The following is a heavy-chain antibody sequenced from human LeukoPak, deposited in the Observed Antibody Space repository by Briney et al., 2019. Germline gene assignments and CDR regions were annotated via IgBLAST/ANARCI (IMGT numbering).Heavy chain of an antibody. V-gene: IGHV3-74*01. D-gene: IGHD6-19*01. J-gene: IGHJ4*02. Sequence: GGTLRLSCAASGFTFSKYWMLWVRQAPGKGLDSVSRINTDGTVTTYADSVKGRFTVSRDNADNTMFLQMNSVRDEDTAVYYCATKQWLAPPPDSWGQGTPVTVSS. CDR1: GFTFSKYW. CDR3: ATKQWLAPPPDS. CDR2: INTDGTVT.